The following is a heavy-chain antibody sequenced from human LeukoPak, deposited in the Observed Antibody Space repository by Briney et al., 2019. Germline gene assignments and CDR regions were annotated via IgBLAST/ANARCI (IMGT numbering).Heavy chain of an antibody. D-gene: IGHD6-13*01. CDR3: AREYAAASFDY. V-gene: IGHV1-69*04. J-gene: IGHJ4*02. CDR2: IIPILGIA. Sequence: GASVKVSCKASGGTFSSYDISWVRQAPGQGLEWMGRIIPILGIANYAQKFQGRVTITADKSTSTAYMELSSLRSGDTAVYYCAREYAAASFDYWGQGTLVTVSS. CDR1: GGTFSSYD.